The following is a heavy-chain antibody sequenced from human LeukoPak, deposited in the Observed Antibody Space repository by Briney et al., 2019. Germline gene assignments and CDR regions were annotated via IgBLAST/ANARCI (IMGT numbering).Heavy chain of an antibody. CDR3: ARDNYGDYVTQCFDY. Sequence: ASVKVSCKASGGTFSSYAISWVRQAPGQGLEWMGGIIPIFGTANYAQKFQGRVTITADESTSTAYMELSSLRSEDTAVYYCARDNYGDYVTQCFDYWGQGTLVTVSS. V-gene: IGHV1-69*13. CDR2: IIPIFGTA. CDR1: GGTFSSYA. J-gene: IGHJ4*02. D-gene: IGHD4-17*01.